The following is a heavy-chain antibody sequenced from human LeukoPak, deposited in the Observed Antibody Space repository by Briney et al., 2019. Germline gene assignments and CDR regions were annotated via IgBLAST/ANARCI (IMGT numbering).Heavy chain of an antibody. Sequence: SETLSLTCTVSGGSINSGDSYWGWIRQPPGKGLEWVATIYYTGSSYYNPSLKTRVSMSIDTSTNQFSLKVTSVTAADTAVYYCVRLPKYSTASCFDPWGQGTQVTVSS. CDR2: IYYTGSS. CDR3: VRLPKYSTASCFDP. V-gene: IGHV4-39*07. CDR1: GGSINSGDSY. J-gene: IGHJ5*02. D-gene: IGHD2-21*01.